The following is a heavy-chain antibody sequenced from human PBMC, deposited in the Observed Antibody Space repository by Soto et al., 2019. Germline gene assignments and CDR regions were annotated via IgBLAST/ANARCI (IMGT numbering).Heavy chain of an antibody. J-gene: IGHJ4*02. Sequence: QVRLVQSGAEVKKPGSSVKVSCKASGGTFSSYAISWVRQAPGQGLEWMGGIIPIFGTANYAQKFQGRVTITADESTSTAYMELSSLRSEDTGVYYCERDVIAAAGTAGWGQGTLVTVSS. V-gene: IGHV1-69*12. D-gene: IGHD6-13*01. CDR1: GGTFSSYA. CDR3: ERDVIAAAGTAG. CDR2: IIPIFGTA.